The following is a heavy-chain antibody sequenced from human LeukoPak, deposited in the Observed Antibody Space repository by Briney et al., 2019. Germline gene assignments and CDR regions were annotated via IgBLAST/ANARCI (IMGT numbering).Heavy chain of an antibody. J-gene: IGHJ4*02. V-gene: IGHV1-69*05. CDR3: ARVGCSSSSCLDY. CDR2: IIPIFGTA. Sequence: SVKVSCKASGGTFSSYAMSWVRQAPGQGLEWMGRIIPIFGTANYAQRFQGRVTITTDESTSTAYMELSSLRSEDTAVYYCARVGCSSSSCLDYWGQGTLVTVSS. D-gene: IGHD2-2*01. CDR1: GGTFSSYA.